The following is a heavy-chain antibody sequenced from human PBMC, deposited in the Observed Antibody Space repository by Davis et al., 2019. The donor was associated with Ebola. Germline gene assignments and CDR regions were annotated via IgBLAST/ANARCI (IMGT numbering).Heavy chain of an antibody. D-gene: IGHD1-1*01. Sequence: PSETLSLTCALSPFSSSPVSSAWNWIRQSPSRGLEWLGRTYYRSTWINQYAQSVKSRISITTDISKNQFSLQLSFLSPDDSAVYYCARWNHAAAFFSHWGQGSRVTV. CDR1: PFSSSPVSSA. V-gene: IGHV6-1*01. CDR2: TYYRSTWIN. CDR3: ARWNHAAAFFSH. J-gene: IGHJ4*02.